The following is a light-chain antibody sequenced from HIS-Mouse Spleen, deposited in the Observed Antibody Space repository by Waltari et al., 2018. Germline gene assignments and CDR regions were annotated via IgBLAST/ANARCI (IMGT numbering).Light chain of an antibody. CDR1: SGHRRYA. Sequence: QLVLTQSPSASASLGASVKLTCTLSSGHRRYAIAWHHQQPEKGPRYLMKINSNGSHSKGDGIPDRFSGSSSGAERYLTNSSLQSEDEADYYCQTGGTGIQVFGGGTKLTVL. J-gene: IGLJ3*02. CDR3: QTGGTGIQV. CDR2: INSNGSH. V-gene: IGLV4-69*01.